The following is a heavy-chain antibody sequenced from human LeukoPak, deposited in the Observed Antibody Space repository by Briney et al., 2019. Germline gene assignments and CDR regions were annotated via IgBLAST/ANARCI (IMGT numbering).Heavy chain of an antibody. CDR2: IYTSGST. Sequence: PSETLSLTCTVSGGSISSYYWNWIRQPPGKGLEWIGYIYTSGSTNYNPSLKSRVTISVDTSKNQFSLKLSSVTAADTAVYYCARAGRNGYCSSTSCYNSPILFDYWGQGTLVTVSS. CDR3: ARAGRNGYCSSTSCYNSPILFDY. CDR1: GGSISSYY. V-gene: IGHV4-4*09. J-gene: IGHJ4*02. D-gene: IGHD2-2*02.